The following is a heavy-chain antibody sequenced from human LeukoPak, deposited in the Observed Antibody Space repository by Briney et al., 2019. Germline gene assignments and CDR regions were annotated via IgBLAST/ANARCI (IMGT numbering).Heavy chain of an antibody. D-gene: IGHD6-19*01. CDR2: ISGSGGST. Sequence: GGSLRLSCAASGFTVSSNYMSWVRQAPGKGLEWVSAISGSGGSTYYADSVKGRFTISRDNSKNTLYLQMNSLRAEDTAVYYCAKAPGRIAVAGTDYWGQGTLVTVSS. J-gene: IGHJ4*02. V-gene: IGHV3-23*01. CDR3: AKAPGRIAVAGTDY. CDR1: GFTVSSNY.